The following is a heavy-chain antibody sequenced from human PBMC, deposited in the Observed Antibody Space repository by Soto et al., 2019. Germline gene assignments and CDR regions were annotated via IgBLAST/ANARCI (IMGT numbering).Heavy chain of an antibody. Sequence: EVQLVESGGGLVQPGMSLKLSCAASGFIFSGSAMHWVRQASGKGLEWVGRIRSKPKNYATAYSASLKGRFTISRDDSQNTAYLQMTSLKTEDTAVYYCARGGSGYTWFNEFWGQGTLVTVSS. V-gene: IGHV3-73*02. D-gene: IGHD3-22*01. CDR3: ARGGSGYTWFNEF. CDR2: IRSKPKNYAT. J-gene: IGHJ4*02. CDR1: GFIFSGSA.